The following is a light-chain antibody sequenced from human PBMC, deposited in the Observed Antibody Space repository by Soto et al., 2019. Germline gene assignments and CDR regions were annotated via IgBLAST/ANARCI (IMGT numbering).Light chain of an antibody. J-gene: IGLJ1*01. CDR2: DVS. Sequence: QSALIQPPSVSGSPGQSITISCTGTSSDVGGYNYVSWYQQHPGKAPKLMIYDVSNRPSGVSNRFSGSKSGNTASLTISGLQAEDEADYYCSSYTSSSTLNVFGTGTKLTVL. V-gene: IGLV2-14*01. CDR3: SSYTSSSTLNV. CDR1: SSDVGGYNY.